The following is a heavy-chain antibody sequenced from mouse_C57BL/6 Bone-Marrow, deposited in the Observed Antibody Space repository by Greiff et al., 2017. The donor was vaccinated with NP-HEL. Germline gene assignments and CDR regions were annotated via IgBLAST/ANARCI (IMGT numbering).Heavy chain of an antibody. CDR2: IYPRSGNN. V-gene: IGHV1-81*01. D-gene: IGHD2-2*01. CDR1: GYTFTSYG. CDR3: ARGRGLRRYAMDY. J-gene: IGHJ4*01. Sequence: VQLQQSGAELARPGASVKLSCKASGYTFTSYGISWVKQRTGQGLEWIGEIYPRSGNNSYNEKFKGKATLTADKSSSTAYMELRSLTSEDSAVYFCARGRGLRRYAMDYWGQGTSVTVSS.